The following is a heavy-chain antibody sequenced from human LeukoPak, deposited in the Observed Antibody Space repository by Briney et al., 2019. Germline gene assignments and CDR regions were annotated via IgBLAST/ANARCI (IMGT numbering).Heavy chain of an antibody. D-gene: IGHD2-21*02. CDR2: ISWNSGSI. CDR3: AKLVVTATPRGPVSDY. CDR1: GFTFDDYA. Sequence: GGSLRLSCAASGFTFDDYAMHWVRQAPGKGLEWVSGISWNSGSIGYADSVKGRFTISRDNAKNSLYPQMNSLRAEDTALYYCAKLVVTATPRGPVSDYWGQGTLVTVSS. J-gene: IGHJ4*02. V-gene: IGHV3-9*01.